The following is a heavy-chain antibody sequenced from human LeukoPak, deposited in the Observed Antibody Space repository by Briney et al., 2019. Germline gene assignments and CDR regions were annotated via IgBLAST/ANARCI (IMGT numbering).Heavy chain of an antibody. CDR2: ISWNSGSI. CDR1: GFTFDDYA. J-gene: IGHJ4*02. D-gene: IGHD2-21*01. CDR3: AKEGETGPFDY. Sequence: GGSLRLSCAASGFTFDDYAMHWVRQAPGKGLEWVSGISWNSGSIGYADSVKGRFTISRDNAKNSLYLQMNSLRAEDTALYYCAKEGETGPFDYWGQGTLVTVSS. V-gene: IGHV3-9*01.